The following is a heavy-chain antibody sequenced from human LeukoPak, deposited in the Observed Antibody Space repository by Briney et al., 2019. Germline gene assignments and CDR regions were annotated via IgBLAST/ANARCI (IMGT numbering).Heavy chain of an antibody. J-gene: IGHJ5*02. D-gene: IGHD3-22*01. Sequence: PSETLSLTCAVYGGSFSGYYWSWIRQPPGKGLEWIGEINHSGSTNYNPSLKSRVTISVDTSKNQFSLKLSSVTAADTAVYYCARENYDSSGYYWFDPWGQGTLVTVSS. CDR2: INHSGST. V-gene: IGHV4-34*01. CDR1: GGSFSGYY. CDR3: ARENYDSSGYYWFDP.